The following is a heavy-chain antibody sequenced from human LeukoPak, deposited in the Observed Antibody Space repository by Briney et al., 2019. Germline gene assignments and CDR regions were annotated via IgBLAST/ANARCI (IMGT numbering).Heavy chain of an antibody. Sequence: HPGGSLRLSCAASGFTFSNYAMHWVRQAPGKGLEWVAVISYDGSNKYYADSVKGRFTISRDNSKNTLFLQMNSLRPEDTAVHYCARAPYPWNYHYADYWGQGTLVTVSS. CDR2: ISYDGSNK. CDR1: GFTFSNYA. V-gene: IGHV3-30*04. CDR3: ARAPYPWNYHYADY. D-gene: IGHD1-7*01. J-gene: IGHJ4*02.